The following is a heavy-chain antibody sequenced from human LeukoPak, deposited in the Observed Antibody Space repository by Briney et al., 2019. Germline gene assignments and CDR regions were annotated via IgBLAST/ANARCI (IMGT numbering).Heavy chain of an antibody. CDR3: AKGYGSGWYDNWFDS. J-gene: IGHJ5*01. V-gene: IGHV3-23*01. Sequence: AMSWVRQAPGKGLEWVSPISDHGGATYYADSVKRRFIISRDNSKNTLYLQMDTLRAEDTALYYCAKGYGSGWYDNWFDSWGQGTLVTVSS. D-gene: IGHD6-19*01. CDR1: A. CDR2: ISDHGGAT.